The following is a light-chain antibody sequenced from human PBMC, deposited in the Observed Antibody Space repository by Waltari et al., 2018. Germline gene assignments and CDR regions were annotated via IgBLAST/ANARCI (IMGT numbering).Light chain of an antibody. CDR1: SSDVGCYNY. Sequence: QSALTQPASGSGSPGQSSTISCTGTSSDVGCYNYVSWYQQHPGKAPKLMIYEVSNRPSGVSNRFSGSKSGNTASLTISGLQAEDEADYYCSSYTSSSTGVFGGGTKLTVL. CDR3: SSYTSSSTGV. V-gene: IGLV2-14*01. CDR2: EVS. J-gene: IGLJ2*01.